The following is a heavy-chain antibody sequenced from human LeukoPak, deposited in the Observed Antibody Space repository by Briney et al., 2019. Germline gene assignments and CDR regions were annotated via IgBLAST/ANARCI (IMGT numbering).Heavy chain of an antibody. V-gene: IGHV3-7*01. Sequence: GGSLRLSCAASGFTFSSYWMSWVRQAPGKGLEWVANIKQDGSEKYYVDSVKGRFTISRDNAKNSLYLQMNSLRAEDTAVYYCAREAIVGARPITYWGQGTLVTVSS. D-gene: IGHD1-26*01. CDR1: GFTFSSYW. CDR3: AREAIVGARPITY. J-gene: IGHJ4*02. CDR2: IKQDGSEK.